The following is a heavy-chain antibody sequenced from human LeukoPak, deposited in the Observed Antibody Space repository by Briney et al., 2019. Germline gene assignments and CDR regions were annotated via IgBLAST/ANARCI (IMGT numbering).Heavy chain of an antibody. D-gene: IGHD4-17*01. CDR2: IWYDGSNK. Sequence: GRSLRLSCAASGFTFSSYGTHWVRQAPGKGLEWVAVIWYDGSNKYYADSVKGRFTISRDNSKNTLYLQMNSLRAEDTAVYYCAKRNSDGDYVDYWGQGTLVTGSS. CDR1: GFTFSSYG. CDR3: AKRNSDGDYVDY. J-gene: IGHJ4*02. V-gene: IGHV3-33*06.